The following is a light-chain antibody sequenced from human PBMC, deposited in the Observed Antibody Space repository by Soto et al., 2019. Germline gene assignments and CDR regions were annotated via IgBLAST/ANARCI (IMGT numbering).Light chain of an antibody. CDR2: YDD. J-gene: IGLJ1*01. V-gene: IGLV1-36*01. CDR3: AAWDDSLNGHV. CDR1: SSNIGKNV. Sequence: QSVLTQPPSVSAAPRQTVTISCSGSSSNIGKNVVSWYQQLQGKAHKLLIYYDDLLASGVSDRFSGSKSGTSASLAISGLQSEDEADYRCAAWDDSLNGHVFGTGTKLTVL.